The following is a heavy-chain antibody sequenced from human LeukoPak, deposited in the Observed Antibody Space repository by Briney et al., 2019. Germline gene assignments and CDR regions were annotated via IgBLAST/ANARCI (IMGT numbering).Heavy chain of an antibody. J-gene: IGHJ4*02. CDR3: ARGMESSGAETD. CDR2: IYTSGNT. V-gene: IGHV4-61*02. D-gene: IGHD2-15*01. CDR1: GGSISSGSYY. Sequence: PSQTLSLTCSVSGGSISSGSYYWSWIRQPAGKGLEWIGRIYTSGNTNYNPSLKSRVTISVDTSKNQFSLKLSSVTAADTAVYYCARGMESSGAETDWGQGTLVTVSS.